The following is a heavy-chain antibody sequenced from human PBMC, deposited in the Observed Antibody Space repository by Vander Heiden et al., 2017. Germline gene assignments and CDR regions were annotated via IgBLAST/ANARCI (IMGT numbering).Heavy chain of an antibody. D-gene: IGHD3-22*01. CDR1: GYTFTGDY. Sequence: QVQLVQSGAEVKKPGASVTVSCKASGYTFTGDYMHWVRQAPGQGLEGMGWINPNSGGTNYAQKFQGRVTMTRDTSISTAYMELSRLRSDDTAVYYCAATYYYDSSGWRFFDYWGQGTLVTVSS. CDR2: INPNSGGT. CDR3: AATYYYDSSGWRFFDY. V-gene: IGHV1-2*02. J-gene: IGHJ4*02.